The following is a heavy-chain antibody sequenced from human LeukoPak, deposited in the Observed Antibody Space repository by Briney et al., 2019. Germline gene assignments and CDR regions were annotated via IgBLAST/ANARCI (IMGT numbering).Heavy chain of an antibody. V-gene: IGHV4-59*12. Sequence: SETLSLTCTVSGGSISSYYWSWIRQPPGKGLEWIGYIYYSGSTNYNPSLKSRVTISVDTSKNQFSLKLSSVTAADTAVYYCARDPNDAFDIWGQGTMVTVSS. CDR1: GGSISSYY. J-gene: IGHJ3*02. CDR2: IYYSGST. CDR3: ARDPNDAFDI.